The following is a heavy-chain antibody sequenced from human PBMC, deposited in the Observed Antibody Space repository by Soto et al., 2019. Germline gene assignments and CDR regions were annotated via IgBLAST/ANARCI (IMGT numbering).Heavy chain of an antibody. CDR2: INNDGSST. CDR1: GLTFSSYP. Sequence: EVQLVESGGGLVQPGGSLRLSCAASGLTFSSYPMHWVRQDPGKGLVWVSRINNDGSSTSYTDSVKGRFTISRDNAKNTLYLQVNSLRAEDTAVYFCARGIYYGLDVWGQGTTVTVSS. CDR3: ARGIYYGLDV. J-gene: IGHJ6*02. V-gene: IGHV3-74*01.